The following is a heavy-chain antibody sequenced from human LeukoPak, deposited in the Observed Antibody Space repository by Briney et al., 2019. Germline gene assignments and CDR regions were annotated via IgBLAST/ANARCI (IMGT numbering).Heavy chain of an antibody. CDR3: AKDLGWELPAEAY. J-gene: IGHJ4*02. D-gene: IGHD1-26*01. CDR1: GFTFEKYV. Sequence: PGGSLRLSCVASGFTFEKYVMNWFRQAPGKGLEWLATIYGSGVSISYADSVKGRFTISRDNSNNTLYLQMNSLRVEDTAMYFCAKDLGWELPAEAYWGQGILVTVSS. CDR2: IYGSGVSI. V-gene: IGHV3-23*01.